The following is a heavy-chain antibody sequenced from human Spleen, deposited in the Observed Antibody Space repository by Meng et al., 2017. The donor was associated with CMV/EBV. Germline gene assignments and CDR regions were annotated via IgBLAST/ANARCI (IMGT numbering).Heavy chain of an antibody. CDR2: INPISGDT. J-gene: IGHJ4*02. V-gene: IGHV1-2*06. CDR1: GYTFTGHY. D-gene: IGHD3-9*01. Sequence: CEASGYTFTGHYIHWVRQAPGQGLEWMGRINPISGDTNYAPEFQGRVTITRDTSISTAYMELSRLRPDDTALYYCARHLTDNYIVDFWGQGTLVTVSS. CDR3: ARHLTDNYIVDF.